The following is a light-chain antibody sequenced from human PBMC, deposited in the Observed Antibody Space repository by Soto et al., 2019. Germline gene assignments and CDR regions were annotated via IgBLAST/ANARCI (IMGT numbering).Light chain of an antibody. Sequence: PGGRVTLSCRASQSVSSSYLTWYQQKPGQAPRLLIYGASTRATSIPARFSGSGSGTDFTLTISSLQPEEFAVYYCQQDYNLPRTFGQGTKVDIK. V-gene: IGKV3D-7*01. CDR3: QQDYNLPRT. CDR1: QSVSSSY. CDR2: GAS. J-gene: IGKJ1*01.